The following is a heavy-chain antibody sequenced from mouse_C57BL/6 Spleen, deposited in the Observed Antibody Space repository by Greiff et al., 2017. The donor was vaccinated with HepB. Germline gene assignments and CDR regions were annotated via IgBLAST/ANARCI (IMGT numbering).Heavy chain of an antibody. CDR2: IDPSDSYT. CDR1: GYTFTSYW. CDR3: ARKDYSNYGY. Sequence: QVQLKQPGAELVKPGASVKLSCKASGYTFTSYWMQWVKQRPGQGLEWIGEIDPSDSYTNYNQKFKGKATLTVDTSSSTAYMQLSSLTSEDSAVYYCARKDYSNYGYWGQGTTLTVSS. J-gene: IGHJ2*01. V-gene: IGHV1-50*01. D-gene: IGHD2-5*01.